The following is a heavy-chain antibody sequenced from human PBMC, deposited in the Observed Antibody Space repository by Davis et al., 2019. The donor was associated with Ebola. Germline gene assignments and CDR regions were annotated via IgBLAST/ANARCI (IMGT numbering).Heavy chain of an antibody. Sequence: PGGSLRLSCTASGFTFSSYGMHWVRQAPGKGLEWVAVISYDGSNKYYADSVKGRFTISRDNSKNTLYLQMNSLRAEDTAVYYCAKNRWLQFPLVGFFDYWGQGTLVTVSS. CDR3: AKNRWLQFPLVGFFDY. V-gene: IGHV3-30*18. J-gene: IGHJ4*02. CDR2: ISYDGSNK. D-gene: IGHD5-24*01. CDR1: GFTFSSYG.